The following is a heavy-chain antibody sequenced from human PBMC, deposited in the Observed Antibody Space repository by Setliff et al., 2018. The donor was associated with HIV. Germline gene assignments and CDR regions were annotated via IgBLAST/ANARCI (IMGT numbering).Heavy chain of an antibody. CDR2: IYPNTGGT. CDR3: ASSRGSSWYLFNYGMDV. Sequence: WASVKVSCKASGYTFTEYYIHWVRQAPGQGLEWMGWIYPNTGGTNYAQKFQGRVTMTRDTSTSTVYTELSSLRSEDTAVYYCASSRGSSWYLFNYGMDVWGQGTTVTVSS. J-gene: IGHJ6*02. V-gene: IGHV1-2*02. CDR1: GYTFTEYY. D-gene: IGHD6-13*01.